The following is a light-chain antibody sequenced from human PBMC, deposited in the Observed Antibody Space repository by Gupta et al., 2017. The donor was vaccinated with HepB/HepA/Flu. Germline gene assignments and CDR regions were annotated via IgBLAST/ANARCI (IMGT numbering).Light chain of an antibody. Sequence: DIQMTQSPPTLSASVGDRVTITCRASQSMDDWFAWYQQKPGKAPKLLIYRASRLESGVPSRFSGSGSGTEFTLALSSLQPDDSATYYCLQDKDTLQSFGQGTKLEIK. V-gene: IGKV1-5*03. CDR1: QSMDDW. CDR2: RAS. CDR3: LQDKDTLQS. J-gene: IGKJ2*03.